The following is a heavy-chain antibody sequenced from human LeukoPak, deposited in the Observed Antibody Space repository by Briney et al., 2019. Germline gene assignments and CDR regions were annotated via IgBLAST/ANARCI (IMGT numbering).Heavy chain of an antibody. J-gene: IGHJ4*02. D-gene: IGHD3-16*02. CDR1: GGSISSYY. V-gene: IGHV4-59*01. CDR3: ARGYRSDLIDY. Sequence: SETLSLTCTVSGGSISSYYWSWIRQPPGKGLEWIGYIYYSGSTNYNPSLKSRVTISVDTSKNQFSLELSSVTAADTAVYYCARGYRSDLIDYWGQGTLVTVSS. CDR2: IYYSGST.